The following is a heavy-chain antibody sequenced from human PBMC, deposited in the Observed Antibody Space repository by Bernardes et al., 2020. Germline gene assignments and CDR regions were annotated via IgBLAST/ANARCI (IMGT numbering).Heavy chain of an antibody. CDR2: ISTSSSTI. J-gene: IGHJ5*02. Sequence: SLILSCAASGFNFNTYNMNWVRQAPGQGLEWVSFISTSSSTIYYADSVKGRFTVSRDNAKNSLYLQMNSLRAEDTAVYYCGRETWFDPWGQGTLVTVSS. CDR3: GRETWFDP. CDR1: GFNFNTYN. V-gene: IGHV3-48*01.